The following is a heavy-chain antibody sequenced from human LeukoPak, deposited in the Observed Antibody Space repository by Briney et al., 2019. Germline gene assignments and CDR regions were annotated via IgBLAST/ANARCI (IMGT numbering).Heavy chain of an antibody. CDR2: INPNSDGT. D-gene: IGHD2-21*02. CDR3: ARAFPDCGGDCYVMYDC. V-gene: IGHV1-2*02. CDR1: GYTFTGYY. J-gene: IGHJ4*02. Sequence: EASVKVSCKSSGYTFTGYYMHWVRQAPGQGLEWMGWINPNSDGTNYAQKFQGRVTMTRDTSIRTAYMELSRLRSDDTAVYYCARAFPDCGGDCYVMYDCWGQETLVTVSS.